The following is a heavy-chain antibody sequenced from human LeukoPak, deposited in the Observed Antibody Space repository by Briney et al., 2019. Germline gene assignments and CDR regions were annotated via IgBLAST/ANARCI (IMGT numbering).Heavy chain of an antibody. CDR2: ISGSGGST. J-gene: IGHJ4*02. Sequence: GGSLRLSCAASGFTFSSYAMSWVRQAPGKGLEWVSAISGSGGSTYYADSVKGRFTISRDNPKNTLYLQMNSLRAEDTAVYYCAKISGYDFSGQYYFDYWGQGTLVTVSS. CDR1: GFTFSSYA. D-gene: IGHD5-12*01. CDR3: AKISGYDFSGQYYFDY. V-gene: IGHV3-23*01.